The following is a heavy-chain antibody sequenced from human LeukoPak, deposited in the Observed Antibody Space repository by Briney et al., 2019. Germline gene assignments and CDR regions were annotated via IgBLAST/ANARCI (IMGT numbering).Heavy chain of an antibody. V-gene: IGHV4-39*01. J-gene: IGHJ4*02. CDR2: IYYSGST. CDR1: GGSISSSSYY. CDR3: ARHVAGHFDY. D-gene: IGHD2-21*01. Sequence: PSATLSLTCTVSGGSISSSSYYWGWIRQPPGKGLEWIGSIYYSGSTYYNPSLKSRVTISVDTSKNQFSLKLSSVTAADTAVYYCARHVAGHFDYWGQGTLVTVSP.